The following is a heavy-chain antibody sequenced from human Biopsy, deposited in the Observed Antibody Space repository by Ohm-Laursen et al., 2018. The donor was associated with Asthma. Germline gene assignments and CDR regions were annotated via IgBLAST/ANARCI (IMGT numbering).Heavy chain of an antibody. D-gene: IGHD6-19*01. Sequence: SSLRLSCSASRFTYEMHWVRQAPGKGLEWVAVISYDGSSIYYADSVKGRFTISRDNSENTLSLQMNSLTAEDTAVYYCAREGVAGTHIEDWGQGTLVTVSS. V-gene: IGHV3-30-3*01. CDR1: RFTYE. CDR3: AREGVAGTHIED. J-gene: IGHJ4*02. CDR2: ISYDGSSI.